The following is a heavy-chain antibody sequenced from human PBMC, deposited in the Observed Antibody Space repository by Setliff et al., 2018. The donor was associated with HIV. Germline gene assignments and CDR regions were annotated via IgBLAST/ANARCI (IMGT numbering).Heavy chain of an antibody. D-gene: IGHD6-19*01. CDR1: GFTFNNAW. CDR3: ANMQWASNAWYSFDY. J-gene: IGHJ4*02. CDR2: IKSKTDGGTT. Sequence: GGSLRLSCAASGFTFNNAWMTWVRQAPGKGLEWVGHIKSKTDGGTTDYAAPVKGRFTISRDDSKTTLYLQMNSLKTEDTAVYYCANMQWASNAWYSFDYWGQGALVTVSS. V-gene: IGHV3-15*01.